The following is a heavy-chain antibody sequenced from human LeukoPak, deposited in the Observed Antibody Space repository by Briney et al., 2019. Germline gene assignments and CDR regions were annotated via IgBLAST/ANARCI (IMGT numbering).Heavy chain of an antibody. CDR3: ARDWGDIVVVVAARSHYGMDV. CDR1: GFTFSSYA. D-gene: IGHD2-15*01. J-gene: IGHJ6*02. V-gene: IGHV3-30*04. Sequence: PGGSLRLSCAASGFTFSSYAMHWVRQAPGKGLEWVAVISYDGSNKYYADSVKGRFTISRDNSKNTLYLQMNSLRAEDTAVYYCARDWGDIVVVVAARSHYGMDVRGQGTTVTVSS. CDR2: ISYDGSNK.